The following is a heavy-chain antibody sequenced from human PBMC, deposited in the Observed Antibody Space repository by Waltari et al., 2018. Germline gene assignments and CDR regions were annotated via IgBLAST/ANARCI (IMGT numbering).Heavy chain of an antibody. D-gene: IGHD7-27*01. CDR1: GFIFDDYG. J-gene: IGHJ4*02. CDR2: ISWNGANT. Sequence: EVLLVESGGGVVRPGGSLRLSCAASGFIFDDYGMVWVRQAPGKGLGWVSGISWNGANTDYADSVKGRFTISRDKAKNSLYLQMNSLRAEDTAFYYCARDKWGPDYWGQGTLVTVSS. CDR3: ARDKWGPDY. V-gene: IGHV3-20*04.